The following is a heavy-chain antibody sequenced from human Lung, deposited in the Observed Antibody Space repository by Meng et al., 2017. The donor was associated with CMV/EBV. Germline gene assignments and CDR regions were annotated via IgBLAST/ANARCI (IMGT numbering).Heavy chain of an antibody. V-gene: IGHV4-31*02. D-gene: IGHD6-13*01. CDR2: IDFTGRT. CDR1: RGSISSGTYY. J-gene: IGHJ5*02. CDR3: AASMPAAGYGWFDP. Sequence: SRGSISSGTYYWNWIRQPPGKGLEWIGYIDFTGRTYYSPSLRSRLTMSIETSRDEFSLKLSSVTAADSAVYFCAASMPAAGYGWFDPWGQGTLVTVSS.